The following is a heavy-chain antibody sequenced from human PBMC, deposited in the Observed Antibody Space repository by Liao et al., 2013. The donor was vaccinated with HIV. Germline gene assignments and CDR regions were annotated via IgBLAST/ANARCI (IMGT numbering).Heavy chain of an antibody. CDR3: ARGHRITMIVVVRRAFDI. CDR2: IYYSGST. D-gene: IGHD3-22*01. V-gene: IGHV4-39*07. J-gene: IGHJ3*02. Sequence: QLQLQESGPGLVKASETLSLTCTVSGGSISSSSYFWGWIRQPPGKGLEWIGTIYYSGSTYYNPSLKSRVTISVDTSKNQFSLKLSSVTAADTAVYYCARGHRITMIVVVRRAFDIWGQGTMVTVSS. CDR1: GGSISSSSYF.